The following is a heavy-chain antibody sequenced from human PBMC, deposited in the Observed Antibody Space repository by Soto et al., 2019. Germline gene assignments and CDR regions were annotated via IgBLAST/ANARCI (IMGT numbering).Heavy chain of an antibody. Sequence: SETLSLTCTVSGGSISSFYWSWIRQPPGKGLEWIGYIDYRGHTNYNPSLKSRVTFSVDTSKNQFSLKLSFVTAADTAVYYCARDRPESGDFDYWGQGTLVTVSS. D-gene: IGHD3-10*01. CDR1: GGSISSFY. CDR2: IDYRGHT. J-gene: IGHJ4*02. CDR3: ARDRPESGDFDY. V-gene: IGHV4-59*01.